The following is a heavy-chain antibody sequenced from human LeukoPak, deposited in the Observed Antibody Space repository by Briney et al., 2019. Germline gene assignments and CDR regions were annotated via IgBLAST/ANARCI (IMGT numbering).Heavy chain of an antibody. D-gene: IGHD3-10*01. CDR1: GFTFSSYE. J-gene: IGHJ4*02. Sequence: PGGSLRLSCAASGFTFSSYEMNWVRQAPGKGLEWVSYISSSGSTIYYADSVKGRFTISRDNAKNSLYLQMNSLRAEDTAVYYCGRARGLMVLEYYFDYWGQGTLVTVSS. V-gene: IGHV3-48*03. CDR3: GRARGLMVLEYYFDY. CDR2: ISSSGSTI.